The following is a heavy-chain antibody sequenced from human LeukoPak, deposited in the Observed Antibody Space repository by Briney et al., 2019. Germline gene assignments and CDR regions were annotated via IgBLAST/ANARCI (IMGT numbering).Heavy chain of an antibody. Sequence: SETLSLTCAVHGGSFSGYYWSWIRQPPGKGLEWIGEINHSGSTNYNPSLKSRVTISVDTSKNQFSLKLSSVTAADTAVYYCASEVVAATLDYWGQGTLVTVSS. CDR1: GGSFSGYY. CDR2: INHSGST. CDR3: ASEVVAATLDY. J-gene: IGHJ4*02. D-gene: IGHD2-15*01. V-gene: IGHV4-34*01.